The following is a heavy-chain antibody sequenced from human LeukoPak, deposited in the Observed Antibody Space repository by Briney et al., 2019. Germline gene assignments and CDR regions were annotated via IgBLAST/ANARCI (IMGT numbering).Heavy chain of an antibody. CDR2: ISAYNGNT. J-gene: IGHJ4*02. CDR3: ARDDYGDYGGPSFDY. V-gene: IGHV1-18*01. CDR1: GYTFTSYG. Sequence: ASVKVSCKASGYTFTSYGSSWVRQAPGQGLEWMGWISAYNGNTNYAQKLQGRVTMTTDTSTSTAYMELRSLRSDDTAVYYCARDDYGDYGGPSFDYWGQGTLVTVSS. D-gene: IGHD4-17*01.